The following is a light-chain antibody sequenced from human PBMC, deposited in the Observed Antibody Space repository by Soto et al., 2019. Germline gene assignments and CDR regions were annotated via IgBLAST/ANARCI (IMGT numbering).Light chain of an antibody. CDR2: AAS. Sequence: DIQLTQSPSFLSASVGGRVTITYRASQDISSYLAWYQQKPGKAPKFLIYAASALQSGVPSRFSGSGSGTEFTLTISSLQPEDFATYYCQQLSSYPRTFGQGTKVEIK. J-gene: IGKJ1*01. V-gene: IGKV1-9*01. CDR1: QDISSY. CDR3: QQLSSYPRT.